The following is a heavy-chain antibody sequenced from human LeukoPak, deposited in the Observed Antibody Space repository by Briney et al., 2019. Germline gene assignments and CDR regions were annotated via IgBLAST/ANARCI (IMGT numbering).Heavy chain of an antibody. V-gene: IGHV5-51*01. J-gene: IGHJ5*02. Sequence: GESLKISCKGSGYSFNTYWIAWVRQMPGKGLEWMGIIYPGDSDTRYSPSFQGQVTISADKSISTAYLQWSSLKASDTAVYYCARLEYCSGGSCYPNWFDPWGQGTLVTVSS. CDR1: GYSFNTYW. CDR3: ARLEYCSGGSCYPNWFDP. D-gene: IGHD2-15*01. CDR2: IYPGDSDT.